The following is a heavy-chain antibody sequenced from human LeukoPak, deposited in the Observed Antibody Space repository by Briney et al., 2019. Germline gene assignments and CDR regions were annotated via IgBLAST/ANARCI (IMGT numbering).Heavy chain of an antibody. J-gene: IGHJ4*02. V-gene: IGHV4-59*01. Sequence: PSETLSLTCTVSGGSISSYYWSWIRQPPGKGLEWIGYIYYSGSTNYNPSLKSRVTISVDTSKNQFSLKLSSVTAADTAVYYCARGKNVDYWGQGTLVTVSS. CDR1: GGSISSYY. CDR2: IYYSGST. CDR3: ARGKNVDY.